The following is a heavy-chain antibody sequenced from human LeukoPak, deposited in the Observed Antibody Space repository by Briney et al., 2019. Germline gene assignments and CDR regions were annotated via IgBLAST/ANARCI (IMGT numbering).Heavy chain of an antibody. Sequence: GGSLRLSCAASGFTFSSYGMHWVRQAPGKGLEWVAFIRNDGSSRYYADSMKGRITISRDNSENTLYLQMNSLRAEDTAVYYCAKDIGYGNNYYYMDVWGRGTTVTVSS. J-gene: IGHJ6*03. D-gene: IGHD4-11*01. CDR1: GFTFSSYG. CDR2: IRNDGSSR. CDR3: AKDIGYGNNYYYMDV. V-gene: IGHV3-30*02.